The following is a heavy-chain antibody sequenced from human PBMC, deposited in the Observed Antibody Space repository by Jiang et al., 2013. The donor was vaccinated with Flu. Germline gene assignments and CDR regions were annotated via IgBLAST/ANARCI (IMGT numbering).Heavy chain of an antibody. D-gene: IGHD1-7*01. V-gene: IGHV3-43*02. J-gene: IGHJ5*02. CDR2: LVGDGGST. CDR3: AKDLRNGIAGTPWTDWFDP. CDR1: GXTFDDYA. Sequence: LESGGGVVQPGGSLRLSCAASGXTFDDYAMHWVRQAPGKGSGVGSLLLVGDGGSTYYADSVKGRFTISRDNSKNSLYLQMNSLRTEDTALYYCAKDLRNGIAGTPWTDWFDPWGQGTLVTVSS.